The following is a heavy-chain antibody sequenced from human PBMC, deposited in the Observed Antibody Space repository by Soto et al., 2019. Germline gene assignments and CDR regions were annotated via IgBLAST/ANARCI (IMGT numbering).Heavy chain of an antibody. CDR1: GFTFSSYG. D-gene: IGHD5-18*01. CDR3: AKVAQDTAPYGMDV. Sequence: GGSLRLSCAASGFTFSSYGMPWVRQAPGKGLEWVAVISYDGSNKYYADSVKGRFTISRDNSKNTLYLQMNSLRAEDTAVYYCAKVAQDTAPYGMDVWGQGTTVTVS. CDR2: ISYDGSNK. J-gene: IGHJ6*02. V-gene: IGHV3-30*18.